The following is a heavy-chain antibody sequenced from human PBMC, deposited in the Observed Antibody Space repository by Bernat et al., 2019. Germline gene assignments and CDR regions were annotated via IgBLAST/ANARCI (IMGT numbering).Heavy chain of an antibody. D-gene: IGHD3-10*01. Sequence: EVQLVESGGGLVQPGGSLRLSCAASGFTFSSYWMSWVRQAPGKGLEWVANIKQDGSENDYVDAVKGRLTISRDNAKSSLFLQMNSLRAEDTAVYYCARKRTGSPSGYSDYWGQGSLVTVAS. CDR3: ARKRTGSPSGYSDY. J-gene: IGHJ4*02. CDR2: IKQDGSEN. V-gene: IGHV3-7*03. CDR1: GFTFSSYW.